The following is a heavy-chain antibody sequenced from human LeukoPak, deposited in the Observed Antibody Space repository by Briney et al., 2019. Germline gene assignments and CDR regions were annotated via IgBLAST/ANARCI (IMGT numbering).Heavy chain of an antibody. CDR3: ASVYFGGADSTLEFDY. CDR1: RGSISSPSYY. J-gene: IGHJ4*02. CDR2: VYYSGST. Sequence: SETLSLTCTVSRGSISSPSYYWAWIRQPPGKGLEWIGIVYYSGSTYYNPSLKSRVTISVDTSKKQFSLRLSSVTAADTAVYYCASVYFGGADSTLEFDYWGQGTLVTVSS. D-gene: IGHD5/OR15-5a*01. V-gene: IGHV4-39*01.